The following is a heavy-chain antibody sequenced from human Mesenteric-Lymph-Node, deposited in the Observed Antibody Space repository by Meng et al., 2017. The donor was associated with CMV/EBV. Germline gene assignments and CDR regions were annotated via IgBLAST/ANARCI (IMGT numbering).Heavy chain of an antibody. J-gene: IGHJ1*01. V-gene: IGHV4-59*01. D-gene: IGHD1-26*01. CDR1: GGSISSYY. Sequence: SETLSLTCTVSGGSISSYYWSWIRQPPGKGLEWIGYTYHSGSTKYNASLKSRATVSVDTSKNQFSLKLSSVTAADTAVYYCARWEDRSTYQDFQQWGQGTLVTVSS. CDR2: TYHSGST. CDR3: ARWEDRSTYQDFQQ.